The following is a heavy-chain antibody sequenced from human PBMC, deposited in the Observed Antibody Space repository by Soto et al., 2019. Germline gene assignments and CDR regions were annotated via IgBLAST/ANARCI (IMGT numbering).Heavy chain of an antibody. V-gene: IGHV1-3*01. D-gene: IGHD6-19*01. J-gene: IGHJ4*02. Sequence: QVQLVQSGAEVKKPGASVKVSCKASGYTFTSYAIHWVRQAPGQRLEWMGWINAGNGNTKYSQKFQDRVTITRDTSASTAYMELSSLRSEDTAVYYCTRDLGGWHDYWGQGTLVTVSS. CDR1: GYTFTSYA. CDR2: INAGNGNT. CDR3: TRDLGGWHDY.